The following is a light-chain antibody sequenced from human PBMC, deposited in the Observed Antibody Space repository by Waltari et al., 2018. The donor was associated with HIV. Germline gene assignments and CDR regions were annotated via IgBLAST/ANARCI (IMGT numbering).Light chain of an antibody. V-gene: IGKV3-20*01. CDR1: QSVSNSY. CDR3: QQYGSSPIT. J-gene: IGKJ4*01. CDR2: GAI. Sequence: EVVLTQSPGTLSLSPGERAPFPCRASQSVSNSYLAWYQQKPGQAPRLLMYGAINRAAGTPDRFIGSASGSGTDFTLTISRLEPEDFAVYHCQQYGSSPITFGGGTKVEIK.